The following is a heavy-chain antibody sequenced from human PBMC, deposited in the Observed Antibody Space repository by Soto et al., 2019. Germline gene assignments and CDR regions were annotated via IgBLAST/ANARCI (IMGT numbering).Heavy chain of an antibody. CDR1: GGTFSSYS. J-gene: IGHJ5*02. CDR2: IIPIFGTA. CDR3: ARGEGDYSNYVFDP. Sequence: SVKVSCKASGGTFSSYSINWVRQAPGQGLEWMGEIIPIFGTANYAQKFQGRVTITADKSTSTAYMELSSLRSEDTAVYYCARGEGDYSNYVFDPWGQGTLVTVSS. V-gene: IGHV1-69*06. D-gene: IGHD4-4*01.